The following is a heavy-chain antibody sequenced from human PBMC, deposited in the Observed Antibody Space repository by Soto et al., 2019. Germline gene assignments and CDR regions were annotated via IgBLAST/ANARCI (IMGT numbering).Heavy chain of an antibody. CDR2: ISGSGGST. CDR1: GFTFSSYA. V-gene: IGHV3-23*01. D-gene: IGHD2-2*01. J-gene: IGHJ1*01. CDR3: AKDRRRSTSCYQH. Sequence: EVQLLESGGGLVQPGGSLRLSCAASGFTFSSYAMSWVCQAPGKGLEWVSAISGSGGSTYYADSVKGRFTISRDNSKNTLYLQMNSLRAEDTAVYYCAKDRRRSTSCYQHWGQGTLVTVSS.